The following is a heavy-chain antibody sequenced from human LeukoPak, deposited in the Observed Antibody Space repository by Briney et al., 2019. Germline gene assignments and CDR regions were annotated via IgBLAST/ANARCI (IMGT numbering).Heavy chain of an antibody. V-gene: IGHV3-30*02. CDR3: ARDDSSSWYRWDYYYYYMDV. CDR2: IRYDGSNK. Sequence: PGGSLRLSCAASGFTFSSYGMHWVRQAPGKGLEWVAFIRYDGSNKYYADSVKGRFTISRDNAKNSLYLQMNSLRAEDTAVYYCARDDSSSWYRWDYYYYYMDVWGKGTAVTISS. J-gene: IGHJ6*03. D-gene: IGHD6-13*01. CDR1: GFTFSSYG.